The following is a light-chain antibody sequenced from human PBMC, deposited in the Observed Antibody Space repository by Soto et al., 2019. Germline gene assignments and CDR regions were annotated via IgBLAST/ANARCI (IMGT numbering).Light chain of an antibody. CDR2: AAS. CDR3: QQSYNTLAWT. V-gene: IGKV1-39*01. J-gene: IGKJ1*01. Sequence: DIQMTPSPSSLSASVGDRVTIPCRASQSISSYLNWYQQKSGSAPELLVYAASNLQSGGPLRFRSSGSETTFTPPIISLQPDDFSTYYCQQSYNTLAWTCGQGTKVDIK. CDR1: QSISSY.